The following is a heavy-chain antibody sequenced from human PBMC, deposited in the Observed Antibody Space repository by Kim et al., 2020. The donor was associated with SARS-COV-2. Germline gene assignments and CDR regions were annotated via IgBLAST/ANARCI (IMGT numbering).Heavy chain of an antibody. J-gene: IGHJ6*02. CDR1: GYTFISDD. Sequence: ASVKVSCKASGYTFISDDMHWVRQAPGQGLEWMGIINPNGGSTIYAQKFQSRVTMTRDTSTSTVYMELSSLRSEDTAVYYCAREKMDYDFWNGNYKYYYYGMDVWGQGTTVTVSS. CDR3: AREKMDYDFWNGNYKYYYYGMDV. V-gene: IGHV1-46*01. D-gene: IGHD3-3*01. CDR2: INPNGGST.